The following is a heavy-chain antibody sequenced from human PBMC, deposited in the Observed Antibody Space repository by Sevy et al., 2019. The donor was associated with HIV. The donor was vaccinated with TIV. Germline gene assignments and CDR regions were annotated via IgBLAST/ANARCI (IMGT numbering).Heavy chain of an antibody. Sequence: GGSLRLSCAASGLTFSSYSMNWVRQAPGKGLEWVSPISSSSSYIYYADSVKGRFTISRDNAKNSLYLQMNSLRAEDTAVYYCASPYYYCSGSYSPTSLGFGYWGQGTLVTVSS. D-gene: IGHD3-10*01. J-gene: IGHJ4*02. V-gene: IGHV3-21*01. CDR2: ISSSSSYI. CDR1: GLTFSSYS. CDR3: ASPYYYCSGSYSPTSLGFGY.